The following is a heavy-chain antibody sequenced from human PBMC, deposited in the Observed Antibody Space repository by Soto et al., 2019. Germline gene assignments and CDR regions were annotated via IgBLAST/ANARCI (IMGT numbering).Heavy chain of an antibody. Sequence: QVQLVQSGAEVREPGASVKVSCKASGYSFTSLDINWVRQTAGQGLEWMGWMEPSTGRTGYAQKFQGRVTMTRDPTINTASLELTTLTSDDTAFYNCARGVSAAFDVWGQGTLVTGSS. J-gene: IGHJ4*02. CDR3: ARGVSAAFDV. CDR1: GYSFTSLD. CDR2: MEPSTGRT. V-gene: IGHV1-8*01. D-gene: IGHD6-19*01.